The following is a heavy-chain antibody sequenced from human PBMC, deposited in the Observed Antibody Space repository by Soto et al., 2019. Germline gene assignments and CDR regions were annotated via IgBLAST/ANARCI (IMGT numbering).Heavy chain of an antibody. V-gene: IGHV1-69*13. CDR2: IIPIFGTA. CDR3: ARVSVPLNAFDI. CDR1: GGTFSSYA. D-gene: IGHD2-2*01. Sequence: ASVKVSGKASGGTFSSYAISWVRQAPGQGLEWMGGIIPIFGTANYAQKFQGRVTITADESTSTAYMELSSLRSEDTAVYYCARVSVPLNAFDIWGQGTMVTVSS. J-gene: IGHJ3*02.